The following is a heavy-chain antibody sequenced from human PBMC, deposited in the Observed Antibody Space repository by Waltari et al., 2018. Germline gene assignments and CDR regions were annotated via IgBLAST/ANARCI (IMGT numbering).Heavy chain of an antibody. Sequence: QVQLQESGPGLVKPSETLSLTCAVSGYSISSGYYWGWIRQPPGKGLEWIGSIYHMGSTYYNPSLKIRVTISVDTSKNQFSLKLSSVTAADTAVYYCARWEPLRDFDYWGQGTLVTVSS. CDR1: GYSISSGYY. CDR2: IYHMGST. D-gene: IGHD1-26*01. J-gene: IGHJ4*02. CDR3: ARWEPLRDFDY. V-gene: IGHV4-38-2*01.